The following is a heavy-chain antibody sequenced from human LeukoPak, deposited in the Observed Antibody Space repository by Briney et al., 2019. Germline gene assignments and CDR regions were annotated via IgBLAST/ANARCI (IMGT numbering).Heavy chain of an antibody. V-gene: IGHV4-34*01. D-gene: IGHD1-26*01. J-gene: IGHJ6*02. CDR3: ARVWVYYYGMDV. Sequence: GSLRLSCVASGFPFSSYWMTWVRQPPGKGLEWIGEINHSGSTNYNPSPKSRVTISVDTSKNQFSLKLSSVTAADTAVYYCARVWVYYYGMDVWGQGTTVTVSS. CDR1: GFPFSSYW. CDR2: INHSGST.